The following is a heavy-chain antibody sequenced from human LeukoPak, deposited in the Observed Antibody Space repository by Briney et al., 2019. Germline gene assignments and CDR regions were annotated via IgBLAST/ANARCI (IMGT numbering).Heavy chain of an antibody. CDR2: ISGDGGST. D-gene: IGHD3-10*01. V-gene: IGHV3-43*02. CDR1: GFIFDDYA. J-gene: IGHJ6*02. CDR3: AKAMVRGVPYYYYYGMDV. Sequence: PGGSLRLSCAASGFIFDDYAMHWVRQAPGKGLEWVSLISGDGGSTYYADSVKGRFTISRDNSKNSLYLQMNSLRTEDTALYYCAKAMVRGVPYYYYYGMDVWGQGTTVTVSS.